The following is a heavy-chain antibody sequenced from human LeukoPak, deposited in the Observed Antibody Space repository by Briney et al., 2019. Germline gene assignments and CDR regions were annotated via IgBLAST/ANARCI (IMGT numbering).Heavy chain of an antibody. CDR2: IWYDGSNK. J-gene: IGHJ4*02. D-gene: IGHD3-10*01. CDR3: AREDGSGRRFFEY. V-gene: IGHV3-33*01. Sequence: GGSLRLSCAASGFAFSSYGMHWVRQAPGKGLEWVALIWYDGSNKYYADSVKGRFTISRDNSKNTLYLQMNSLRAEDTAVYYCAREDGSGRRFFEYWGQGILVTVSS. CDR1: GFAFSSYG.